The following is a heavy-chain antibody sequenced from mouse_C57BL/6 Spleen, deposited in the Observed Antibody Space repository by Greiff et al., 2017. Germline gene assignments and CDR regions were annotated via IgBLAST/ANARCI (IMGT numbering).Heavy chain of an antibody. Sequence: EVQLQQSGPELVKPGASVKISCKASGYSFTDYNMNWVKQSNGKSLEWIGVINPNYGTTSYNQKFKGKATLTVDQSSITAYMQLNSLTSEDSAVYYCAGGDYYGSSPMDYWGQGTSVTVSS. CDR3: AGGDYYGSSPMDY. J-gene: IGHJ4*01. D-gene: IGHD1-1*01. V-gene: IGHV1-39*01. CDR1: GYSFTDYN. CDR2: INPNYGTT.